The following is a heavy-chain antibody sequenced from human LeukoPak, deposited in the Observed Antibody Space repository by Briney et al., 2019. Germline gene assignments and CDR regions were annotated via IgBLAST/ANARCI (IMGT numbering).Heavy chain of an antibody. D-gene: IGHD2-2*03. CDR2: ISPYNGDT. V-gene: IGHV1-18*01. J-gene: IGHJ6*03. Sequence: GASVKVSCKASGYTFTSYGISWVRQVPGQGLDWMGWISPYNGDTNYAQKLQGRVTMTTDTSTSTAYMELRSLRSDDTALYYCARAHGSPRYYYYMDVWGKGTTVTVSS. CDR3: ARAHGSPRYYYYMDV. CDR1: GYTFTSYG.